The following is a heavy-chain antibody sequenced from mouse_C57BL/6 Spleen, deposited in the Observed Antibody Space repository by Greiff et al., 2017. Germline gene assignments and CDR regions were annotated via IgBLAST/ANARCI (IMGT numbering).Heavy chain of an antibody. J-gene: IGHJ3*01. Sequence: QVQLQQPGAELVRPGSSVKLSCKASGYTFTSYWMHWVKQRPIQGLEWIGNIDPSDSETHYTQKFKDKATLTVDKSSSTAYMQLSSLTSEDSAVYYCARSYCGNDGFAYWGQGTLVTVSA. CDR3: ARSYCGNDGFAY. D-gene: IGHD2-9*01. CDR2: IDPSDSET. V-gene: IGHV1-52*01. CDR1: GYTFTSYW.